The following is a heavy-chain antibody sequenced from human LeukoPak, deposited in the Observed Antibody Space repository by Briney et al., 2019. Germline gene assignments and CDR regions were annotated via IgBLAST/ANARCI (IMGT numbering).Heavy chain of an antibody. CDR2: IIPIFGTA. Sequence: GASVKVSCKASGGTSSSYAISWVRQAPGQGLEWMGGIIPIFGTANYAQNFQGRVTITADDSTSTAYMALSTLRSEDTAVYYCARGPLRFLGGIDYWGQGTLVTVSS. J-gene: IGHJ4*02. V-gene: IGHV1-69*01. D-gene: IGHD3-3*01. CDR3: ARGPLRFLGGIDY. CDR1: GGTSSSYA.